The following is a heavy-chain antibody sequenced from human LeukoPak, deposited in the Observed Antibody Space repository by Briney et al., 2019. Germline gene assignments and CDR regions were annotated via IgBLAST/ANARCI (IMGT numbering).Heavy chain of an antibody. Sequence: PGRSLRLSCAASGFTFSSYGMHWVCQAPGKGLERVAVISYDGSDKYFADSVKGRFTISRDTSKNTLYLQMNSLRAEDTAVYYCARDDILTGYYYFDYWGQGTLVTVSS. CDR1: GFTFSSYG. V-gene: IGHV3-30*03. J-gene: IGHJ4*02. CDR2: ISYDGSDK. D-gene: IGHD3-9*01. CDR3: ARDDILTGYYYFDY.